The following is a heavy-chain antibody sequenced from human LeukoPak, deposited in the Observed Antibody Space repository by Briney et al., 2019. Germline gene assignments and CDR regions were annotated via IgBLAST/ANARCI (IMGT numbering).Heavy chain of an antibody. V-gene: IGHV3-7*01. CDR2: IKQDGSEK. Sequence: PGGSLRLSCAASGFTFSSYWMSWVRQAPGKGLEWVANIKQDGSEKNYVDSVKGRFTISRDNAKNSLYPQMNSLRAEDTAVYYCARDPRIVGATGASDIWGQGTMVTVSS. D-gene: IGHD1-26*01. J-gene: IGHJ3*02. CDR1: GFTFSSYW. CDR3: ARDPRIVGATGASDI.